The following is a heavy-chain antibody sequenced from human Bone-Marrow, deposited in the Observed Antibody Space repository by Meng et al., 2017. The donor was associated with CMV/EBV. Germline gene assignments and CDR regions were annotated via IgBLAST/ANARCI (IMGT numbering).Heavy chain of an antibody. CDR3: ARDAPLRSIDP. CDR1: GYTFTSYG. Sequence: SCKASGYTFTSYGISWVRQAPGQGLEWMGWISAYNGNTNYAQKLQGRVTMTRDTSTSTVYMELSSLRSEDTAVYYCARDAPLRSIDPWGQGTLVTVSS. D-gene: IGHD5-12*01. J-gene: IGHJ5*02. V-gene: IGHV1-18*01. CDR2: ISAYNGNT.